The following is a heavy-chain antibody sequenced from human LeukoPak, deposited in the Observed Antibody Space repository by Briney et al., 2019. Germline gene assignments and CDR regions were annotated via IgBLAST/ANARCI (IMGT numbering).Heavy chain of an antibody. J-gene: IGHJ4*02. CDR2: IWYDGSNK. CDR1: GFTFSNYG. V-gene: IGHV3-33*06. Sequence: GGSLRLSCAASGFTFSNYGMHWVRQAPGKGLEWVALIWYDGSNKYYADSVRGRFTVSRDNSKNTLYLQMNGLRAEDTAVYYCAKRGEDPVDLDYWGQGTLVTVSS. D-gene: IGHD3-16*01. CDR3: AKRGEDPVDLDY.